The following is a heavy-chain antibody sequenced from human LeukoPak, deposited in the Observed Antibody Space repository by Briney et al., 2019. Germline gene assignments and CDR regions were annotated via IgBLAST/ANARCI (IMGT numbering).Heavy chain of an antibody. CDR3: ARLAGATPYYFDY. J-gene: IGHJ4*02. D-gene: IGHD1-26*01. CDR2: IYSGGST. CDR1: GFTVSSNY. Sequence: GGSLRLSCAASGFTVSSNYMSWVRQAPGKGPEWVSVIYSGGSTYYADSVKGRFTISRDNSKNTLYLQMNSLRAEDTAVYYCARLAGATPYYFDYWGQGTLVTVSS. V-gene: IGHV3-53*01.